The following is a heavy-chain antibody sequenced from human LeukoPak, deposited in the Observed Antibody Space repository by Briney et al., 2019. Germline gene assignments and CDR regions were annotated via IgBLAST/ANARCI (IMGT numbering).Heavy chain of an antibody. J-gene: IGHJ5*02. V-gene: IGHV3-21*01. CDR3: ARDEALDP. CDR1: GFTFSSYS. CDR2: ISSSSGYI. Sequence: GGSLRLSCAASGFTFSSYSMNWVRQAPGKGLEWVSSISSSSGYIYYADSVKGRFTISRDNAKNSLYLQMNSLRAEDTAVYYCARDEALDPWGQGTLVTVSS.